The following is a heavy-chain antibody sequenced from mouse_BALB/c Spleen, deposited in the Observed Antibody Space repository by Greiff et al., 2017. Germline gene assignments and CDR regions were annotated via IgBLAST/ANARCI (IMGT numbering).Heavy chain of an antibody. CDR1: GFSLTSYG. J-gene: IGHJ4*01. CDR2: IWSGGST. V-gene: IGHV2-2*02. D-gene: IGHD4-1*01. Sequence: QVQLKESGPGLVQPSQSLSITCTVSGFSLTSYGVHWVRQSPGKGLEWLGVIWSGGSTDYNAAFISRLSISKDNSKSQVFFKMNSLQANDTAIYYCARNPLGRDYAMDYWGQGTSVTDSS. CDR3: ARNPLGRDYAMDY.